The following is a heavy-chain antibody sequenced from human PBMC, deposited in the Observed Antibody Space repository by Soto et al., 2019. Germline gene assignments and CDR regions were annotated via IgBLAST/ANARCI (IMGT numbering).Heavy chain of an antibody. D-gene: IGHD6-13*01. J-gene: IGHJ4*02. Sequence: QVQLVQSGAEVKKPGSSVKVSCKASGGTFSSYAISWVRQAPGQGLEWMGGIIPIFGTANYAQKFQGRVTITGDESTSTAYMGLSSLRSEDTAVYYCARDWGSYSSSWPTFDYWGQGTLFTVSS. CDR2: IIPIFGTA. CDR1: GGTFSSYA. CDR3: ARDWGSYSSSWPTFDY. V-gene: IGHV1-69*01.